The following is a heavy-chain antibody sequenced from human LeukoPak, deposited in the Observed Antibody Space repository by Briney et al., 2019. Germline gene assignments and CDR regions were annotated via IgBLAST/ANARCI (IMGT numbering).Heavy chain of an antibody. CDR3: ARDLGSYTSGWYMGFDY. D-gene: IGHD6-19*01. V-gene: IGHV3-48*03. J-gene: IGHJ4*02. CDR1: GLFNFTDYE. CDR2: ISGTSNTI. Sequence: GGSLRLSCVISGLFNFTDYEFNWVRQAPGKGLEWVSYISGTSNTIYYADSVKGRFTISRDNAKNSLYLQVNSLRAEDTAIYYCARDLGSYTSGWYMGFDYWGQGTLVTVSS.